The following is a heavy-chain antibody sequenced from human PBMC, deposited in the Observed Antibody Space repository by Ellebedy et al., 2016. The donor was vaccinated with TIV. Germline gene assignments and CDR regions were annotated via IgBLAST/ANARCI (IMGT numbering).Heavy chain of an antibody. CDR2: IYYGGNT. CDR3: ASSPSGYEIPY. V-gene: IGHV4-39*07. Sequence: SETLSLXXTVSGGSISSSSYNWGWIRQPPGKGLEWFGNIYYGGNTYYNPSLKSRVTISVDTSRNQFSLRLDSVTAADTAVYYCASSPSGYEIPYWGQGTLVTVSS. J-gene: IGHJ4*02. D-gene: IGHD5-12*01. CDR1: GGSISSSSYN.